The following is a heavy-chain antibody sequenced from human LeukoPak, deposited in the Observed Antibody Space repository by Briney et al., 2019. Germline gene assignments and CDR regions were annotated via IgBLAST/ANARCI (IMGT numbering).Heavy chain of an antibody. CDR1: GFTFSSYA. D-gene: IGHD2-8*02. J-gene: IGHJ4*02. CDR3: TIGTHTGGFYRNEY. Sequence: TGGSLRLSCAASGFTFSSYAMSWVRQAPGKGLEWFSAISGSGDTTYYADSVKGQLTISRDNSKKTLYLQMNSLSAEDTALYYCTIGTHTGGFYRNEYRGQGALVTVSS. CDR2: ISGSGDTT. V-gene: IGHV3-23*01.